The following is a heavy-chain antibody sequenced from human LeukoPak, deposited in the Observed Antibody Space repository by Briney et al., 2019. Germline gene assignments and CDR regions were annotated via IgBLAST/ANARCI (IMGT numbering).Heavy chain of an antibody. CDR2: IKQAASEI. J-gene: IGHJ2*01. V-gene: IGHV3-7*01. CDR3: ARGDGLIWFGELLAPSGWYFDL. CDR1: GFSFSGSW. D-gene: IGHD3-10*01. Sequence: GGSLRLSCAASGFSFSGSWMNWVRLAPGKGLEWVASIKQAASEIHYVDSVKGRFTISRDNSKNTLYLQMNSLRAEDTAVYYCARGDGLIWFGELLAPSGWYFDLWGRGTLVTVSS.